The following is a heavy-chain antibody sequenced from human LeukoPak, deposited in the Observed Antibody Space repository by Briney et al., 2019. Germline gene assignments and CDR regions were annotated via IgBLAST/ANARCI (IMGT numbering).Heavy chain of an antibody. V-gene: IGHV3-33*01. CDR3: ARGDVGAFDS. D-gene: IGHD1-26*01. Sequence: GGSLRLSCAASGFTFSSYGMHWVRQAPGKGLEWVAVIWYDGSNKYYADSVKGRFTISRDNTKNTLYLQMNNLRAEDTAVYYCARGDVGAFDSWGQGTLVTVSS. J-gene: IGHJ4*02. CDR2: IWYDGSNK. CDR1: GFTFSSYG.